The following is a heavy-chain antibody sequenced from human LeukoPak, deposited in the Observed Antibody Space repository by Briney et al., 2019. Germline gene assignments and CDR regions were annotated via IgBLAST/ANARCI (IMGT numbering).Heavy chain of an antibody. V-gene: IGHV3-53*01. D-gene: IGHD5-18*01. CDR3: ASTAGAARLYYYGMDV. Sequence: GGSLRLSCAASGFNVSSNYMSWVRQAPGKGLEWVSVIYSGGSTYYADSVKGRFTISRDNSKNTLYLQMNSLRAEDTAVYYCASTAGAARLYYYGMDVWGQGTTVIVSS. CDR1: GFNVSSNY. CDR2: IYSGGST. J-gene: IGHJ6*02.